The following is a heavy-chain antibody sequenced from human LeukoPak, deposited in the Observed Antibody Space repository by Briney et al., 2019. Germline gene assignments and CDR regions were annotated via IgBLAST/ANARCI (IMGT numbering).Heavy chain of an antibody. CDR1: GFTFSSYA. Sequence: GGSLRLSCAASGFTFSSYAMHWVRQAPGKGLEYVSAISSNGGSTYYANSVKGRFTISRDNSKNTLYLQMGSLRAEDMAVYYCARDGDTAMAEYYYYYMDVWGKGTTVTISS. CDR2: ISSNGGST. CDR3: ARDGDTAMAEYYYYYMDV. V-gene: IGHV3-64*01. D-gene: IGHD5-18*01. J-gene: IGHJ6*03.